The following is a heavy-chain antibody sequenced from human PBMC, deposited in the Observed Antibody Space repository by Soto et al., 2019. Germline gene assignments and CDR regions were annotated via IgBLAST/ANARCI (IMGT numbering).Heavy chain of an antibody. Sequence: GSLRLSCAASGFTFSSHAMSWVRQAPGKGLEWVSTISGSGVTIYYADSVKGRFSISRDKSKNTLYLQLNSLRAEDTAVYYCTRSPLGWPFEYWGQGTLVTVSS. V-gene: IGHV3-23*01. D-gene: IGHD6-19*01. CDR3: TRSPLGWPFEY. J-gene: IGHJ4*02. CDR2: ISGSGVTI. CDR1: GFTFSSHA.